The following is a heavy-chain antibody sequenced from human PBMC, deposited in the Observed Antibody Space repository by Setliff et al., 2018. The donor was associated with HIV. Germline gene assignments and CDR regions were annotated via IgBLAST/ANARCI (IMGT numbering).Heavy chain of an antibody. CDR1: GVSIPTGDYY. V-gene: IGHV4-30-4*08. CDR2: IYHTGST. Sequence: SETLSLTCSVSGVSIPTGDYYWTWIRQPPGKGLEWIGSIYHTGSTYYSPSLKSRITISLDTSKNQFSLKLSSVTAADTAVFYCARGMDYYDTSGYYQYYFDYWGQGTLVTVSS. CDR3: ARGMDYYDTSGYYQYYFDY. J-gene: IGHJ4*02. D-gene: IGHD3-22*01.